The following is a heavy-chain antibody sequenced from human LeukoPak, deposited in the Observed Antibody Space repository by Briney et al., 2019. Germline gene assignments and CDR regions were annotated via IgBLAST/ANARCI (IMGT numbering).Heavy chain of an antibody. J-gene: IGHJ1*01. Sequence: PGGSLRLSCAASGFTFSSNYMSWVRQAPGKGLEWVSVIYSGGSTYYADSVKGRFTISRDNSKNTLYLQMNSLRAEDTAVYYCARDSDSSGYYYAAGYFQHWGQGTLVTVSS. CDR3: ARDSDSSGYYYAAGYFQH. CDR2: IYSGGST. V-gene: IGHV3-53*01. D-gene: IGHD3-22*01. CDR1: GFTFSSNY.